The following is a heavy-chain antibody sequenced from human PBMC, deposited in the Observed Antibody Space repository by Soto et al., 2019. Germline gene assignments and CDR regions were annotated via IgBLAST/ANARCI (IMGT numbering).Heavy chain of an antibody. CDR2: FIPIFGPA. CDR3: AGGGRVALYTNWFDP. Sequence: SVKVSCKASGGPFSSYAISWVRQAPGHGLECMGGFIPIFGPANYAQKFQGRVTITANKSTSTAYMELSSLRSEDTALYYGAGGGRVALYTNWFDPWGRGRLVTVS. D-gene: IGHD1-20*01. V-gene: IGHV1-69*06. CDR1: GGPFSSYA. J-gene: IGHJ5*02.